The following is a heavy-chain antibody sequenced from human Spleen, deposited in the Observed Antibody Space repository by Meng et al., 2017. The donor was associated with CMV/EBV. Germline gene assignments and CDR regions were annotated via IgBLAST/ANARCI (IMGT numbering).Heavy chain of an antibody. CDR3: ARDGGEYWSGHSNNHDAIDI. CDR2: TSAYNDNT. V-gene: IGHV1-18*01. D-gene: IGHD3-3*01. J-gene: IGHJ3*02. Sequence: ASVKVSCRAFGYGFTRYGISWVRQAPGQGLEWMGWTSAYNDNTNYAQRFQGRVLVTTEISTSTAYMELRSLRSDDTAVYYWARDGGEYWSGHSNNHDAIDIWGQGTRVTVSS. CDR1: GYGFTRYG.